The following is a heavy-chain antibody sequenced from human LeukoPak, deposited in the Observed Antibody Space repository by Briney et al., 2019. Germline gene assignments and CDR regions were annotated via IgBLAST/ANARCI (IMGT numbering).Heavy chain of an antibody. Sequence: GGSLRLSCAASGFTFSSYWMSWVRQAPGKGLEWVSYISSSGSMLHYADSVEGRFTISRDNGKSSLYLQMSSLRVEDTAVYYCTRRPYSSSWYYFDYWGQGTLVTVSS. D-gene: IGHD6-13*01. J-gene: IGHJ4*02. CDR3: TRRPYSSSWYYFDY. CDR1: GFTFSSYW. V-gene: IGHV3-48*04. CDR2: ISSSGSML.